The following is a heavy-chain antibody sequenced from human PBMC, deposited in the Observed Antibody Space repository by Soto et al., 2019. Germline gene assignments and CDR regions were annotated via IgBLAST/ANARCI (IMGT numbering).Heavy chain of an antibody. Sequence: SVKVSCKASGGTFSSYAISWVRQAPGQGLEWMGGIIPIFGTANYAQKFQGRVTITADESTSTAYMELSSLRSEDTAVYYCARGPDSFGYSSSWYYYGMDVWGQGTTVTVSS. D-gene: IGHD6-13*01. CDR2: IIPIFGTA. V-gene: IGHV1-69*13. CDR3: ARGPDSFGYSSSWYYYGMDV. CDR1: GGTFSSYA. J-gene: IGHJ6*02.